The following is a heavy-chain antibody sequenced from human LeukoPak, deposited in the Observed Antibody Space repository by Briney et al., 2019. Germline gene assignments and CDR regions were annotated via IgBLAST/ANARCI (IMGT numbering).Heavy chain of an antibody. D-gene: IGHD6-6*01. Sequence: VASVKVSCKASGYTFTSYYMHWVRQAPGQGLEWMGIINPSGGSTSYAQKFQGRVTMTRDTSTSTVYMELSSLRSEDTAVYYCARVKPRIGGGSIAAYDYWGQGTPVTVSS. J-gene: IGHJ4*02. CDR2: INPSGGST. CDR3: ARVKPRIGGGSIAAYDY. CDR1: GYTFTSYY. V-gene: IGHV1-46*01.